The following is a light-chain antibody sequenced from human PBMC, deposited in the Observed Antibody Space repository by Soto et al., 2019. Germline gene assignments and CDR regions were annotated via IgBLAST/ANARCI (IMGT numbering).Light chain of an antibody. V-gene: IGLV1-51*02. Sequence: QSAVTQPPSVSAAPGQKVTISCSGSSSNIGSNHVSWYQQFPGTAPKLLIYENNKRPSGIPDRFSGSKSGTSATLGITGLQTGDEADYYCGTWDSSLSAVLFGGGTKLTVL. CDR1: SSNIGSNH. CDR2: ENN. J-gene: IGLJ2*01. CDR3: GTWDSSLSAVL.